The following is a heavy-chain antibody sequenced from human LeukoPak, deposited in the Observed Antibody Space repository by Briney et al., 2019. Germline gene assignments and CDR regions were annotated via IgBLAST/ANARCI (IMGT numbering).Heavy chain of an antibody. CDR1: GYSFTGYW. Sequence: GESLKISCKGSGYSFTGYWIAWVRQMPGKGLEWKGIIYPGDSDTRYSPSFEGQVTISADKSISTAFLQWSSLRASDAAMYYCARWSYGDYVGDFWGQGTLVTVSS. J-gene: IGHJ4*02. D-gene: IGHD4-17*01. CDR2: IYPGDSDT. V-gene: IGHV5-51*01. CDR3: ARWSYGDYVGDF.